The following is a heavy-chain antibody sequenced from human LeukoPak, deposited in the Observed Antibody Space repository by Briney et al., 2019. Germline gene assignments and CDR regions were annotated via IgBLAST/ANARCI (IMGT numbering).Heavy chain of an antibody. CDR3: TKDAQRGFDYSNSLEK. V-gene: IGHV3-33*06. CDR1: KFTFSHYG. J-gene: IGHJ4*02. D-gene: IGHD4-11*01. Sequence: GRSLRLSCAASKFTFSHYGMHWVRQAPGKGQEWVAVIWNDGSNQYYADSVKGRFTVSRDNSQNTLYLQMNSLRPEDTAVYYCTKDAQRGFDYSNSLEKWGRGTLVTVSS. CDR2: IWNDGSNQ.